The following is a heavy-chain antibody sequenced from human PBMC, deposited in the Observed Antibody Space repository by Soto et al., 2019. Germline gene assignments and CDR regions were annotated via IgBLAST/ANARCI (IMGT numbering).Heavy chain of an antibody. CDR2: IFHSGST. Sequence: TLSLTCSVSRAFINSGGFYYSWIRQPPGKGLEWLGYIFHSGSTLYDPSLRGRLTLSADTSRNQLSLYLTSVTAADTAVYYCVIGGSAGHWFDPWGQG. V-gene: IGHV4-31*03. CDR1: RAFINSGGFY. CDR3: VIGGSAGHWFDP. J-gene: IGHJ5*02. D-gene: IGHD2-15*01.